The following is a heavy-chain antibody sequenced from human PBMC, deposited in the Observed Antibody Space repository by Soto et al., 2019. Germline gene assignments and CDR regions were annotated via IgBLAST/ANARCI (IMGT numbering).Heavy chain of an antibody. V-gene: IGHV3-21*01. Sequence: GGSLRLSCAASGFTFSSYSMNWVRQAPGKGLEWVSSISSSSSYIYYADSVKGRFTISRDNAKNSLYLQMNSLRAEDTAVYYCARGLSDIVATIYVLESDYYYYMDVWGKGTTVTVSS. D-gene: IGHD5-12*01. J-gene: IGHJ6*03. CDR3: ARGLSDIVATIYVLESDYYYYMDV. CDR2: ISSSSSYI. CDR1: GFTFSSYS.